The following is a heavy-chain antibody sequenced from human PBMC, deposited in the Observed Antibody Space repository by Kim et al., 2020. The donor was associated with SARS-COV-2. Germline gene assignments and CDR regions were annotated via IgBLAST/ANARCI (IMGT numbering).Heavy chain of an antibody. CDR2: ISWNSGSI. D-gene: IGHD6-13*01. V-gene: IGHV3-9*01. Sequence: GGSLRLSCAASGFTFDDYAMHWVRQAPGKGLEWVSGISWNSGSIGYADSVKGRFTISRDNAKNSLYLQMNSLRAEDTALYYCAKEGDSSSWSVGDWGQGT. CDR3: AKEGDSSSWSVGD. J-gene: IGHJ4*02. CDR1: GFTFDDYA.